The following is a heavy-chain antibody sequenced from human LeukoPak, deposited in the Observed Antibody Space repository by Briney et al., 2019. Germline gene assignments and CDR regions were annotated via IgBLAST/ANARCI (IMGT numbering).Heavy chain of an antibody. V-gene: IGHV1-2*02. CDR2: INPNSGGT. J-gene: IGHJ5*02. CDR3: ARTGYSYGYWWFDP. D-gene: IGHD5-18*01. CDR1: GYTFTGYY. Sequence: GASVKVSCKASGYTFTGYYMHWVRQAPGQGLEWMGWINPNSGGTNYAQKFQGRVTMTRDTSISTACMELSRLRSDDTAVYYCARTGYSYGYWWFDPWGQGTLVTVSS.